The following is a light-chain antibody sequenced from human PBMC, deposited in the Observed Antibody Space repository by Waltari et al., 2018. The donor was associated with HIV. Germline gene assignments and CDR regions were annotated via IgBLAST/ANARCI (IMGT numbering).Light chain of an antibody. J-gene: IGLJ3*02. CDR3: AAWDDSLSGRV. Sequence: QSVLTQPPSASGTPGQRVTISCSGSSSNIGSTYVYWYQQLPGTAPKLLIYRNNQRPSGVPDRVPGSKSGTSASLAISVLRSEGEADYYCAAWDDSLSGRVFGGGTKRTVL. CDR1: SSNIGSTY. CDR2: RNN. V-gene: IGLV1-47*01.